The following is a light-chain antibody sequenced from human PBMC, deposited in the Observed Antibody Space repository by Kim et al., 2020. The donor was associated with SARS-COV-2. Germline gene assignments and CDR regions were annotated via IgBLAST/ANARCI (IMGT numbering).Light chain of an antibody. Sequence: QSALTQPASVSGSPGQSITISCTGTSSDVGSYNFVSWYQRHPGKAPKLMIYDVNKRPSGVSNRFSGSKSGNTASLTISGLQAEDEADYYCTSYTDSRTVVFGGGTKLTVL. J-gene: IGLJ2*01. CDR1: SSDVGSYNF. CDR3: TSYTDSRTVV. V-gene: IGLV2-14*03. CDR2: DVN.